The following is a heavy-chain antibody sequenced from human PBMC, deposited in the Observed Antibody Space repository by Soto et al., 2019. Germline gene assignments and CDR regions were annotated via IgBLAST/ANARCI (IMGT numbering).Heavy chain of an antibody. CDR3: AKDQVVVDTAIPDY. J-gene: IGHJ4*02. Sequence: GGSLRLSCAASGFTFSSYGMHWVRQAPGKGLEWVAVISYDGSNKYYADSVKGRFTISRDNSKNTLYLQMNSLRAEDTAVYYCAKDQVVVDTAIPDYWGQGTLVTVSS. CDR2: ISYDGSNK. V-gene: IGHV3-30*18. CDR1: GFTFSSYG. D-gene: IGHD5-18*01.